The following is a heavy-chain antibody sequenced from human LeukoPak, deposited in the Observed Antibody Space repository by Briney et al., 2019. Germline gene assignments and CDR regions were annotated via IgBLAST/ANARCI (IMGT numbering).Heavy chain of an antibody. CDR3: ASDSRRGSGTTIILGWFDP. D-gene: IGHD5-12*01. Sequence: SVKVSCKASGGTFSSYAISWVRQAPGQGLEWMGRIIPIFGIANYAQKFQGRVTITADKSTSTAYMELSSLRSEDTAVYYCASDSRRGSGTTIILGWFDPWGQGTLVTVSS. J-gene: IGHJ5*02. CDR1: GGTFSSYA. V-gene: IGHV1-69*04. CDR2: IIPIFGIA.